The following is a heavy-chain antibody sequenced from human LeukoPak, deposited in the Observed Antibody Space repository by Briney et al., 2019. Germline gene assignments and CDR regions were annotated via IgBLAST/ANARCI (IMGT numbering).Heavy chain of an antibody. J-gene: IGHJ4*02. CDR2: IYYSGST. CDR1: GGSISSSSYY. D-gene: IGHD6-25*01. CDR3: ARIAATYFDC. Sequence: ETLSLTCTVSGGSISSSSYYWGWIRPPPGNGLEWIGSIYYSGSTYYNPSLKSRVTISVDTSKNQFSLKLSSVTAADTAVYYCARIAATYFDCWGQGTLVTVSS. V-gene: IGHV4-39*01.